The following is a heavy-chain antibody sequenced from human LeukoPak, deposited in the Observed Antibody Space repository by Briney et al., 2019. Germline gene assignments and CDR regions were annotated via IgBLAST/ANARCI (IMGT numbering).Heavy chain of an antibody. CDR3: AAYTFYYTSGSYTYYFDS. CDR1: GFTFTSSA. J-gene: IGHJ4*02. D-gene: IGHD3-10*01. V-gene: IGHV1-58*01. Sequence: SVKVSCKASGFTFTSSAVRWVRQARGQRLEWIGWIVVGSGNTNYAQKFQERVTITRDMSTSTAYLELSSLRSEDTAVYYCAAYTFYYTSGSYTYYFDSWGQGTLVTVSS. CDR2: IVVGSGNT.